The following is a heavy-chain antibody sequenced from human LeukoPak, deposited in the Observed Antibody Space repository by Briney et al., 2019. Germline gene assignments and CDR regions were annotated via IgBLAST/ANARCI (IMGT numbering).Heavy chain of an antibody. J-gene: IGHJ4*02. CDR2: IYPSDSDT. CDR1: GYSLTSYW. D-gene: IGHD6-13*01. Sequence: GESLQISCKGSGYSLTSYWIGWVRQMPGKGLEWMGIIYPSDSDTRYSPSFQGQVTISADKSISTAYLQWSSLKASDTAMYYCARHRIAENTFDYWGQGTLVTVSS. CDR3: ARHRIAENTFDY. V-gene: IGHV5-51*01.